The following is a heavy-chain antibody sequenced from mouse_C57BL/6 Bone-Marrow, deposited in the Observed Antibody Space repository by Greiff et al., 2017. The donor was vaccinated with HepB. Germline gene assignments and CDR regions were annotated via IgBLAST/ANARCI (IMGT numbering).Heavy chain of an antibody. CDR2: IYPRDGST. V-gene: IGHV1-85*01. CDR1: GYTFTSYD. J-gene: IGHJ1*03. Sequence: VKLMESGPELVKPGASVKLSCKASGYTFTSYDINWVKQRPGQGLEWIGWIYPRDGSTKYNEKFKGKATVTVDTSSSTAYMELHSLTSEDSAVYFCARAIITTVVEGDWYFDVWGTGTTVTVSS. CDR3: ARAIITTVVEGDWYFDV. D-gene: IGHD1-1*01.